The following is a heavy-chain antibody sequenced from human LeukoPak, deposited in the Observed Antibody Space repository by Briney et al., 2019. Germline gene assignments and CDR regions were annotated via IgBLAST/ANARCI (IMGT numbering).Heavy chain of an antibody. Sequence: PGGSLRLSCAASGFTFADHAMHWVRRAPGQGLEWVTGINWDNDGIVYAASVRGRFTVSRDNSKYTLYLQMNSLRDEDTAVYYCARDWDGSGRFDYWGQGTLVTVSS. CDR3: ARDWDGSGRFDY. D-gene: IGHD3-10*01. V-gene: IGHV3-9*01. J-gene: IGHJ4*02. CDR2: INWDNDGI. CDR1: GFTFADHA.